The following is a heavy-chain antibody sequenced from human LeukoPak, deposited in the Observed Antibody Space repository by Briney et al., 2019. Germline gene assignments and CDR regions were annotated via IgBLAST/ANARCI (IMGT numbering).Heavy chain of an antibody. J-gene: IGHJ4*02. Sequence: SETLSLTCTVSGGFISSYYWSWIRQPPGKGLEWIGYIYYSGSTNYNPSLKSRVTISVDTSKNRFSLKLNSVTAADAAVYYCARVEGDGDYFDYWGQGTLVTVSS. CDR2: IYYSGST. CDR1: GGFISSYY. CDR3: ARVEGDGDYFDY. D-gene: IGHD4-17*01. V-gene: IGHV4-59*01.